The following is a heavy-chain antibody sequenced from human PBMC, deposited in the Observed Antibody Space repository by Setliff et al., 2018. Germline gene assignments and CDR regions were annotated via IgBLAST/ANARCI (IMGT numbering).Heavy chain of an antibody. D-gene: IGHD1-26*01. V-gene: IGHV4-4*08. CDR2: IYASGST. Sequence: LSLTCTVSGGSISSYYWSWIRQPPGKGLDWIGYIYASGSTNYNPSLKSRVTLSVDTSKNQFSLKVSSVTAADTAVYYCARAPPNRYSGSYEYFYMDVWGKGTTVTVSS. J-gene: IGHJ6*03. CDR3: ARAPPNRYSGSYEYFYMDV. CDR1: GGSISSYY.